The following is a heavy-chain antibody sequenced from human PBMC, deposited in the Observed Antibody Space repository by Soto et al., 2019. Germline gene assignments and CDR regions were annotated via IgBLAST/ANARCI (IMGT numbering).Heavy chain of an antibody. J-gene: IGHJ6*02. Sequence: PGESLKISCPASGNDDFGMYWIAWVRQMPGKGLEWMGIIYPGDSDTRYSPSFQGQVTISADKSISTAYLQWSSLKASDTAMYYCARQPLWEGYYYGMDVWGQGTTVTVSS. D-gene: IGHD1-26*01. V-gene: IGHV5-51*01. CDR3: ARQPLWEGYYYGMDV. CDR2: IYPGDSDT. CDR1: GNDDFGMYW.